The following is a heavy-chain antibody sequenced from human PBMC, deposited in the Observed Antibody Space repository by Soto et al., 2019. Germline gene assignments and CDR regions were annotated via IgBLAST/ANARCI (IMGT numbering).Heavy chain of an antibody. D-gene: IGHD2-15*01. CDR1: GFTFSSYA. V-gene: IGHV3-23*01. CDR2: ISGSGGST. Sequence: EVQLLESGGGFVQPGGSLSLSCTASGFTFSSYAMSWVHQAPGKGLEWVSAISGSGGSTYYADSVKERFTISRDNSKNTLYLQMNSMRAEDTAVYYCAKDGYCSGGSCYGSDYWGQGTLVTVSS. J-gene: IGHJ4*02. CDR3: AKDGYCSGGSCYGSDY.